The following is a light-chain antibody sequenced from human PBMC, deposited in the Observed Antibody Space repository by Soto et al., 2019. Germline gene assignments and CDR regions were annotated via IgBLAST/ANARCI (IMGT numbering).Light chain of an antibody. Sequence: QSVLSQPPSASGTPGQTVTVSCSGTYSNIGINDVHWYRQLSGTAPQILIYDTSQRATGVPDRFSGSRSGTSASLVISGLQTEDEADYHCAAWDDGLNGPAFGGGTKLTVL. CDR3: AAWDDGLNGPA. CDR2: DTS. J-gene: IGLJ2*01. V-gene: IGLV1-44*01. CDR1: YSNIGIND.